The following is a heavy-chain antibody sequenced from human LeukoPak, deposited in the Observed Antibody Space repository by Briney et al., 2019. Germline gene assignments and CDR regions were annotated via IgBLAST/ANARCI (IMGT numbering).Heavy chain of an antibody. V-gene: IGHV3-30*02. CDR2: IRYDGSNK. D-gene: IGHD2-2*01. Sequence: PGGSLRLSCAASGFTFSSYGMHWVRQAPGKGLEWVAFIRYDGSNKYYADSVKGRFTISRDNSKNTLYLQMNSLRAEDTAVYHCAKGRYCSSTSCYPYYYMDVWGKGTTVTVSS. CDR3: AKGRYCSSTSCYPYYYMDV. CDR1: GFTFSSYG. J-gene: IGHJ6*03.